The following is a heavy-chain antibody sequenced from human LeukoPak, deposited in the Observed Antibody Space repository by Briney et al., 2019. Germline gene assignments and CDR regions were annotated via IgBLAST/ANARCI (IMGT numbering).Heavy chain of an antibody. CDR2: IIPILGIA. J-gene: IGHJ4*02. D-gene: IGHD4-17*01. CDR1: GGTFSSYA. CDR3: AREVDYGDYMGGGYFGY. V-gene: IGHV1-69*04. Sequence: ASVKVSCKASGGTFSSYAISWVRQAPGQGLEWMGRIIPILGIANYAQKFQGRVTITADKSTSTAYMELSSLRSEDTAVYYCAREVDYGDYMGGGYFGYWGQGTLVTVSS.